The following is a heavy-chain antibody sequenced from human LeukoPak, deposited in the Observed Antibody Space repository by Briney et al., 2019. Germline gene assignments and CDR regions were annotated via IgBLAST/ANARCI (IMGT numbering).Heavy chain of an antibody. D-gene: IGHD3-22*01. CDR2: ISYSGST. CDR1: GGSISSYH. Sequence: AETLSLTCTVSGGSISSYHWSWIRQPPGKRLEWIGFISYSGSTNSNPSLKSRVAISIDTSENQFSLKLSSVTAADTGVYYCVRGNYESRGYSNAFDIWDQGAMVTVSS. V-gene: IGHV4-59*01. CDR3: VRGNYESRGYSNAFDI. J-gene: IGHJ3*02.